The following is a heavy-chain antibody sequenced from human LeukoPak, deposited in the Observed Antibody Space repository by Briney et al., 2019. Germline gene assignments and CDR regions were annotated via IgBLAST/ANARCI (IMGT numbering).Heavy chain of an antibody. V-gene: IGHV3-48*01. CDR3: AELGITMIGGV. CDR2: ISFSSATI. J-gene: IGHJ6*04. CDR1: GFTFSSYS. Sequence: QPGGSLRLSCEASGFTFSSYSMNWVRQAPGKGLEWVSYISFSSATIHYADSVKGRFTISRDNAKNSLYLQLNSLRAEDTAVYYCAELGITMIGGVWGKGTTVTISS. D-gene: IGHD3-10*02.